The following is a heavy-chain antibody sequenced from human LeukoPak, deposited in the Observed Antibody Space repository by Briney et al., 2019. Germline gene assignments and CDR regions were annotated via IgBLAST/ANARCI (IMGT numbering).Heavy chain of an antibody. CDR2: IYYSGST. J-gene: IGHJ4*02. CDR3: ARGTMVRGVIDHYYFDY. V-gene: IGHV4-59*01. D-gene: IGHD3-10*01. Sequence: KASETLSLTCTVSGGSTSSYYWSWIRHPPGKGLEWIGYIYYSGSTNYNPSLKSRVTISVDTSKNQFSLKLSSVTAADTAVYYCARGTMVRGVIDHYYFDYWGQGTLVTVSS. CDR1: GGSTSSYY.